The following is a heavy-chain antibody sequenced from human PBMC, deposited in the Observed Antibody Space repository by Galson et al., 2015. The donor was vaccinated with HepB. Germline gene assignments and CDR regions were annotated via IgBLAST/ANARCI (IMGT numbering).Heavy chain of an antibody. V-gene: IGHV3-30-3*01. CDR3: ARDLMRELLLPSDY. D-gene: IGHD1-26*01. CDR1: GFTFSSYA. CDR2: ISYDGSNK. J-gene: IGHJ4*02. Sequence: SLRLSCAASGFTFSSYAMHWVRQAPGKGLEWVAVISYDGSNKYYADSVKGRFTISRDNSKNTLYLQMNSLRAEDTAVYYCARDLMRELLLPSDYWGQGTLVTVSS.